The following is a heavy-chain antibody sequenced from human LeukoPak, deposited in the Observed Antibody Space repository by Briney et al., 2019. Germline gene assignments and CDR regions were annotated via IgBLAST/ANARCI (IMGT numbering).Heavy chain of an antibody. D-gene: IGHD5-12*01. CDR1: GYTFTSYG. V-gene: IGHV1-18*01. Sequence: ASVKVSCKASGYTFTSYGISWVRQAPGQGLEWMGWISAYNGNTNYAQKLQGRVTMTTDTSTSTAYMELRSLRSDDTAVYYCASGLIYSGNDPYYFDYWGQGTLVTVSS. J-gene: IGHJ4*02. CDR3: ASGLIYSGNDPYYFDY. CDR2: ISAYNGNT.